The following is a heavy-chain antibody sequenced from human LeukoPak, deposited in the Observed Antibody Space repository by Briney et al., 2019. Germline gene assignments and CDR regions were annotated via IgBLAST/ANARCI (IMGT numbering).Heavy chain of an antibody. CDR2: IYYNGNT. CDR3: ARNQAVAANRGASDV. D-gene: IGHD6-19*01. Sequence: SEALSLTCAVSGYSISSNNWWAWVRQPPGKGLEWIGYIYYNGNTYYNPYNPSLTSRVTMSVDTSKNQFSLKLDSVTEIDTAMYYCARNQAVAANRGASDVWGQGTMVTVSS. J-gene: IGHJ3*01. V-gene: IGHV4-28*01. CDR1: GYSISSNNW.